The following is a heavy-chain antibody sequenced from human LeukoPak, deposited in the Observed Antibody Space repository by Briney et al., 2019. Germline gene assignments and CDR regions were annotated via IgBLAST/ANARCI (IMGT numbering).Heavy chain of an antibody. V-gene: IGHV3-30*19. D-gene: IGHD2-15*01. CDR2: ISYDGSNK. CDR1: GFSFSSYG. J-gene: IGHJ4*02. CDR3: ARGVVVAALVGRRHQHFDY. Sequence: PGRSLRLSCAASGFSFSSYGMHWVRQAPGKGLEWVAVISYDGSNKYYADSVKGRFTISRDNSKNTLYLQMNSLRAEDTAVYYCARGVVVAALVGRRHQHFDYWGQGTLVTVSS.